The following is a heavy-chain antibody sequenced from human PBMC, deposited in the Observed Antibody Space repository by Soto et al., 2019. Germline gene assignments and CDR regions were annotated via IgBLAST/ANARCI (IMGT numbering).Heavy chain of an antibody. J-gene: IGHJ6*02. CDR2: ISAGGGST. CDR3: ARDRASDKFQPEFVMGD. D-gene: IGHD2-2*01. Sequence: LRLSRAGSGFTFSTSALSWARQAPGQGLDWVSLISAGGGSTDYEGSVKGQFSIPRDNFKNTRYLQMNSLRPEDTAVYFCARDRASDKFQPEFVMGDWGQGTTVTVSS. CDR1: GFTFSTSA. V-gene: IGHV3-23*01.